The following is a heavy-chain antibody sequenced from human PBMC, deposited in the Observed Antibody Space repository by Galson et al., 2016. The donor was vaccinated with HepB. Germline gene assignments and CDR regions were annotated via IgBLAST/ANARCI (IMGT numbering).Heavy chain of an antibody. J-gene: IGHJ4*02. D-gene: IGHD1-1*01. CDR3: ARYWNDGRTDY. Sequence: WVRQAPGQGLEWMGWISGYDGSTDYEQKLQDRVTLTSDTATTTVYLELRSLTSDDTAVYYCARYWNDGRTDYWGQGTLVTVSS. CDR2: ISGYDGST. V-gene: IGHV1-18*01.